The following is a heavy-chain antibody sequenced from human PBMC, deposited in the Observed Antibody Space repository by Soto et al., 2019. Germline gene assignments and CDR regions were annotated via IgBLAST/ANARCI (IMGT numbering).Heavy chain of an antibody. CDR3: ARTYYYGSGSYGSYYYYMDV. D-gene: IGHD3-10*01. CDR1: GGSISSYY. V-gene: IGHV4-59*08. Sequence: PSETLSLTRTVSGGSISSYYWSWIRQPPGKGLEWIGYIYYSGSTNYNPSLKSRVTISVDTSKNQFSLKLSSVTAADTAVYYCARTYYYGSGSYGSYYYYMDVWGKGTTVTVSS. CDR2: IYYSGST. J-gene: IGHJ6*03.